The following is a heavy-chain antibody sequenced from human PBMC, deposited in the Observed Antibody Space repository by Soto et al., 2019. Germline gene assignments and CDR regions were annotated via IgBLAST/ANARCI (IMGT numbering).Heavy chain of an antibody. D-gene: IGHD3-10*01. J-gene: IGHJ6*03. CDR2: ISGSGGST. CDR3: AKALLVRGADSYYYYYMDV. Sequence: EVQLLESGGGLVQPGGSLRLSCEASEVSFSSYAMSWVRQAPGKGLEWVSAISGSGGSTYYPDSVRGRFTISRDNSKNTVYLAMNSLRAEDTAVYYCAKALLVRGADSYYYYYMDVWGKGTTVTVSS. V-gene: IGHV3-23*01. CDR1: EVSFSSYA.